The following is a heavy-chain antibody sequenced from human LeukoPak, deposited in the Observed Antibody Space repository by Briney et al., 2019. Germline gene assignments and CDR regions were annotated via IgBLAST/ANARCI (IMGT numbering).Heavy chain of an antibody. D-gene: IGHD3-22*01. J-gene: IGHJ3*02. Sequence: PGGSLRLYCAASGFTVSSNYMSWVRQAPGKGLEWVSVIYSGGSTYYADSVKGRFTISRDNSKNTLYLQMNSLRAEDTAVYYCARELTRSSGLGAFDIWGQGTMVTVSS. CDR1: GFTVSSNY. CDR3: ARELTRSSGLGAFDI. V-gene: IGHV3-53*01. CDR2: IYSGGST.